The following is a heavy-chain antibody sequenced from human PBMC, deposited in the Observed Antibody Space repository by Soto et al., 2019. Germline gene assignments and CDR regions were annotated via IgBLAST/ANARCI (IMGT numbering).Heavy chain of an antibody. V-gene: IGHV4-34*01. CDR1: GGSFSGYY. D-gene: IGHD3-3*01. J-gene: IGHJ6*03. CDR2: INHSGST. CDR3: ARGCRPLSVYGVTIFGVVIIGYMDV. Sequence: SETLSLTCAVYGGSFSGYYWSWIRQPPGKGLEWIGEINHSGSTNYNPSLKSRVTISVDTSKNQFSLKLSSVTAADTAVYYCARGCRPLSVYGVTIFGVVIIGYMDVWGKGTTVTVSS.